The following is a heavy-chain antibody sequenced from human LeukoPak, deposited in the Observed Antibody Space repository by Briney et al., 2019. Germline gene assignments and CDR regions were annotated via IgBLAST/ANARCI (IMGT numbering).Heavy chain of an antibody. CDR1: GFTFSSYA. J-gene: IGHJ6*02. Sequence: GGSLRLSCAASGFTFSSYAMSWVRQAPGKGLECVSAISGSGGSTDYADSVKGRFTISRDNSKNTLYLQMNSLRAEETAVYYCAKGKSNTRPDHYYYGMDVWGQGTTVTVSS. V-gene: IGHV3-23*01. CDR3: AKGKSNTRPDHYYYGMDV. D-gene: IGHD6-6*01. CDR2: ISGSGGST.